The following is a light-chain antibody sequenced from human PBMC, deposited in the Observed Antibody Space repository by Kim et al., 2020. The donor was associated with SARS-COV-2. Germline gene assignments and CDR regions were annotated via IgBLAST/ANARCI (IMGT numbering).Light chain of an antibody. CDR3: SSYTTARTLL. V-gene: IGLV2-14*03. CDR2: DVS. Sequence: QSITISFTGTSRDIGGYIFVSWYQQQPGKAPRLMIYDVSYRPSGISNRFSGSKSGNTASLTISGLQAEDEADYYCSSYTTARTLLFGGGTQLTVL. CDR1: SRDIGGYIF. J-gene: IGLJ2*01.